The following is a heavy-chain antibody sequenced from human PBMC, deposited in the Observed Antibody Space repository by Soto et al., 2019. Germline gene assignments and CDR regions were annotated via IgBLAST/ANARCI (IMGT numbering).Heavy chain of an antibody. Sequence: QVQLQESGPGLVKPSGTLSLTCAVSGGSISSSNWWSWVRQPPGKGLEWIGEIYHSGSTNYNPSLKSRVTICVDKCKTQFSLKLSSVTAADTAVYYCARVVGGYYYGMDVWGQGTTVTVSS. J-gene: IGHJ6*02. CDR1: GGSISSSNW. CDR3: ARVVGGYYYGMDV. V-gene: IGHV4-4*02. D-gene: IGHD2-2*01. CDR2: IYHSGST.